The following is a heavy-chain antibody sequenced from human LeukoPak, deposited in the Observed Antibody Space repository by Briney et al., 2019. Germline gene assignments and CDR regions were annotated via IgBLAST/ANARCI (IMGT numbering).Heavy chain of an antibody. CDR3: AKDCLGYCSGGRNH. CDR2: ISSSGGST. Sequence: GGSLRLSCAASGFTFSSYAMSWVRQAPGKGLEWVSAISSSGGSTYYADSVKGRFTISRDNSKNTLYLQMNSLRAEDTAVYYCAKDCLGYCSGGRNHWGQGTLVTVSS. J-gene: IGHJ5*02. V-gene: IGHV3-23*01. D-gene: IGHD2-15*01. CDR1: GFTFSSYA.